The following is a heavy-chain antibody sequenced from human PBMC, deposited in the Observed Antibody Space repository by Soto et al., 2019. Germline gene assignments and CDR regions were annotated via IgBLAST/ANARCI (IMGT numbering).Heavy chain of an antibody. CDR2: INEDGSEH. Sequence: PVGSLGISCATSGFSFGSYWMTWVRQAPGKGLEWVANINEDGSEHFSVDSVKGRLSISRDNAKNTLYLQMSSLRAEDTAVYYSRVFHEYTNWFDPWGQGTLVTVPS. CDR3: RVFHEYTNWFDP. CDR1: GFSFGSYW. J-gene: IGHJ5*02. D-gene: IGHD6-6*01. V-gene: IGHV3-7*01.